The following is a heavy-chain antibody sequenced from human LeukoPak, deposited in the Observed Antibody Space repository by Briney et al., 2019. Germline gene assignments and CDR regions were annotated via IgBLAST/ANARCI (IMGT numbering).Heavy chain of an antibody. CDR3: ARDNRGLISEYYFDY. V-gene: IGHV4-30-2*01. J-gene: IGHJ4*02. CDR2: IFHSGHT. Sequence: SETLSLTCTVSGGSIGSGAYYWTWIRQPPGKGLEWIGYIFHSGHTYYSPSLKSRVTISVDRSKSQFSLKLSSVTAADTAMYYRARDNRGLISEYYFDYWGQGTLVTVSS. CDR1: GGSIGSGAYY. D-gene: IGHD2/OR15-2a*01.